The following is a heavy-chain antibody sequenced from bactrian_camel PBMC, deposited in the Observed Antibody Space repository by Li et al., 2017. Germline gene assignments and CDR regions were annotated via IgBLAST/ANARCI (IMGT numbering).Heavy chain of an antibody. CDR2: IKSGGGST. V-gene: IGHV3S40*01. Sequence: DVQLVESGGGLVQPGGSLRLSCAASGFTFSDHDMSWVRQAPGKGLEWVSSIKSGGGSTYYADSVKGRFTISQDNAKNTVFLQMNALKPEDTAMYYCAAGPDVGREKHLTADQVLSIRRNNFWGQGTQVTVS. CDR3: AAGPDVGREKHLTADQVLSIRRNNF. J-gene: IGHJ4*01. D-gene: IGHD3*01. CDR1: GFTFSDHD.